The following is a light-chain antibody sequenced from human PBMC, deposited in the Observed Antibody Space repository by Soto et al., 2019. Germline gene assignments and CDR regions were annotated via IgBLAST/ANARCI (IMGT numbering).Light chain of an antibody. J-gene: IGKJ1*01. V-gene: IGKV1-5*01. CDR3: RQYNIYWP. Sequence: DIKMTQSPSTPTGSIGDRVTNTCRATHRIRSRLAWYPQNTGKAPNLLLSDASTLESGVPSRFRGRGSGTAFTLTICSLQPDDLATYYCRQYNIYWPFGQGTKVDIK. CDR1: HRIRSR. CDR2: DAS.